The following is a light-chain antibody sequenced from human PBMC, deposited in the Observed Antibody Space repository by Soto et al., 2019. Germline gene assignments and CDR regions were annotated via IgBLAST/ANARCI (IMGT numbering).Light chain of an antibody. CDR3: QTWSTDIRV. CDR1: SGHNSYA. Sequence: QSVLPQPPSASASLGASVKLTFTLSSGHNSYAIAWHQQQPENGPRYLMKLNSDGSHSKGDGIPDRFSGSSSEAERYLTISSLQSEDEADYYCQTWSTDIRVFGGGTKLTVL. CDR2: LNSDGSH. V-gene: IGLV4-69*01. J-gene: IGLJ3*02.